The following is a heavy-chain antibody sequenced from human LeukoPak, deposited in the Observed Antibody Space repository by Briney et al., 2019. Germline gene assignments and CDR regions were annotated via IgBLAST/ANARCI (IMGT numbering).Heavy chain of an antibody. V-gene: IGHV3-23*01. J-gene: IGHJ4*02. Sequence: GGSLRLSCAASAFSFSKFALIWVRQAPGKGLEWVSAITANGGYTLYADAVRGRFTISRDNSKNTLYLQMNSLRAEDTAVYYCAKDHYDYVWGSRTDYWGQGTLVTVSS. D-gene: IGHD3-16*01. CDR2: ITANGGYT. CDR3: AKDHYDYVWGSRTDY. CDR1: AFSFSKFA.